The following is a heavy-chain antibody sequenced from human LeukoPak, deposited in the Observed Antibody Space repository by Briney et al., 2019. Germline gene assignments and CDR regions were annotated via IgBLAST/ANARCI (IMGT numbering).Heavy chain of an antibody. Sequence: PSETLSLTCTISGGSMSSYYWGWIRQPPGKGLEWIGSVSYTGITAYKLSLESRVTISIDTSKNQFSLTLGSVTAADTAMYFCARDRTGWASDFWGQGTLVTVSS. J-gene: IGHJ4*02. V-gene: IGHV4-39*07. CDR1: GGSMSSYY. CDR3: ARDRTGWASDF. D-gene: IGHD1-14*01. CDR2: VSYTGIT.